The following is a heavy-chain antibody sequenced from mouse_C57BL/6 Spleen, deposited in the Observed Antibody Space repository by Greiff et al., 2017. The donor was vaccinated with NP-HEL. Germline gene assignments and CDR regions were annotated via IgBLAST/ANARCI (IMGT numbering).Heavy chain of an antibody. CDR2: ISDGGSYT. V-gene: IGHV5-4*01. CDR1: GFTFSSYA. Sequence: EVQRVESGGGLVKPGGSLKLSCAASGFTFSSYAMSWVRQTPEKRLEWVATISDGGSYTYYPDNVKGRFTISRDNAKNNLYLQMSHLKSEDTAMYYCARGGGSSYGFAYWGQGTLVTVSA. D-gene: IGHD1-1*01. J-gene: IGHJ3*01. CDR3: ARGGGSSYGFAY.